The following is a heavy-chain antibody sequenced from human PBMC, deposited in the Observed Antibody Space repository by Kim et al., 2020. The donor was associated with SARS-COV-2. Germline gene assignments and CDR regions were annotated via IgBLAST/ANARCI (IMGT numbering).Heavy chain of an antibody. V-gene: IGHV1-3*01. D-gene: IGHD3-22*01. CDR2: NT. Sequence: NTRYSQTFQGRLTITRDTTASTAYMELNSLRSEDTAVYYCAREGHEGGYLTWGQGTMVTVSS. J-gene: IGHJ3*01. CDR3: AREGHEGGYLT.